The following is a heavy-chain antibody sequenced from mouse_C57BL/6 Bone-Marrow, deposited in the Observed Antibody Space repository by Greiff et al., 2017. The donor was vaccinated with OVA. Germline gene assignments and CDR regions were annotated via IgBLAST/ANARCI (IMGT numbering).Heavy chain of an antibody. V-gene: IGHV1-69*01. CDR3: ARSRV. Sequence: QVQLQQPGAELVMPGASVKLSCKASGYTFTSYWMHWVKQRPGQGLEWIGEIDPSDSSTNYNQKFQGTSTLTVDKSSSTAYMQLSSLTSEDSAVYYCARSRVWGTGTTVTVSS. J-gene: IGHJ1*03. CDR2: IDPSDSST. CDR1: GYTFTSYW.